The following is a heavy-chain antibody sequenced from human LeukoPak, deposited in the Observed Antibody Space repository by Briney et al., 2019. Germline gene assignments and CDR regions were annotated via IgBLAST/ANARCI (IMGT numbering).Heavy chain of an antibody. CDR3: AGEDIVVVPAAISGY. CDR1: GFTFSKYA. CDR2: ISGSGGST. Sequence: GGSLRLSCVASGFTFSKYAMHWVRQAQGKGLEWVSAISGSGGSTYYADSVKGRFTISRDNSKNTLYLQMNGLRAEDTAVYYCAGEDIVVVPAAISGYWGQGTLVTVSS. D-gene: IGHD2-2*01. V-gene: IGHV3-23*01. J-gene: IGHJ4*02.